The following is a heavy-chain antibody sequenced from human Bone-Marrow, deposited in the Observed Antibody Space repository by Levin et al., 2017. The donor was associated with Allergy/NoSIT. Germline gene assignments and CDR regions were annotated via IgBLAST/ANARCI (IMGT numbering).Heavy chain of an antibody. D-gene: IGHD1-1*01. CDR1: GFSLNIRRVS. CDR2: LYWDGDK. CDR3: VYRHDSSASPFDS. Sequence: SGPTLVKPTQTLTLTCTFSGFSLNIRRVSVGWIRQPPGRALEWLGLLYWDGDKIYNPALRSRLPLPQGTSANPVLLTMTNIDPSDAGTFFCVYRHDSSASPFDSWVPGPQVTVSS. V-gene: IGHV2-5*04. J-gene: IGHJ4*02.